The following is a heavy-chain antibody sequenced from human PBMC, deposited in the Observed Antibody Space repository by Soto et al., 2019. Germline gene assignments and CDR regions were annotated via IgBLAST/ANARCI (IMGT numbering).Heavy chain of an antibody. D-gene: IGHD3-22*01. CDR2: VSTNNADT. V-gene: IGHV1-18*01. Sequence: QVLLVQSGPEVKMPGASVKVSCKTSGYTFTAYGLAWLRQAPGQRPEWMGWVSTNNADTNYAPRLQGRVTMTTDKSTNTTYMELRSLRYDDTAVDDCARELYPDPSAYYSFAYWGQGPLVTVSS. CDR3: ARELYPDPSAYYSFAY. CDR1: GYTFTAYG. J-gene: IGHJ4*02.